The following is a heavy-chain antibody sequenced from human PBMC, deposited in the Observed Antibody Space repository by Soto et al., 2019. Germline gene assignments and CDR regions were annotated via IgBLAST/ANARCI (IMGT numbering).Heavy chain of an antibody. CDR1: GFTFSSYG. J-gene: IGHJ6*03. CDR3: ARLVRGTDYYYYMDV. CDR2: IWYDGSNK. Sequence: QVQLVESGGGVVQPGRSLRLSCAASGFTFSSYGMHWVRQAPGKGLEWVAVIWYDGSNKYYADSVKGRFTISRDNSKNTLYLQMNSLRAEDTAVYYCARLVRGTDYYYYMDVWGKGTTVTVSS. V-gene: IGHV3-33*01. D-gene: IGHD3-10*01.